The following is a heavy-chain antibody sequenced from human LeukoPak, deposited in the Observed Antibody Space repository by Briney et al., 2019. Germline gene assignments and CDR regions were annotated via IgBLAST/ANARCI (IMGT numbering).Heavy chain of an antibody. CDR2: IYYSGST. Sequence: SQTLSLTCTVFGGSMSSGPYYWSWIRQHPRKGLEWIGYIYYSGSTYYNPSLESRLTISLDTSKNQLSLKLSSVTAADTAVYYCARSGYPSSYYYYYYGMDVWGQGTTVTVSS. J-gene: IGHJ6*02. CDR3: ARSGYPSSYYYYYYGMDV. D-gene: IGHD3-3*01. CDR1: GGSMSSGPYY. V-gene: IGHV4-31*03.